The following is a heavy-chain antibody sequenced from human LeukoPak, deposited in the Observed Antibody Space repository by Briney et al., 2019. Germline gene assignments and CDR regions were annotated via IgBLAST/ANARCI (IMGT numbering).Heavy chain of an antibody. Sequence: EASVKVSCKASGYTFTGDYMHWVRQAPGQGLEWMGWINPNSGGTNYAQKFQGRVTMTRDTSISTAYMELSRLRSDDTAVYYCARSPGRNRDYWGQGTLVTVSS. CDR2: INPNSGGT. V-gene: IGHV1-2*02. CDR3: ARSPGRNRDY. J-gene: IGHJ4*02. CDR1: GYTFTGDY.